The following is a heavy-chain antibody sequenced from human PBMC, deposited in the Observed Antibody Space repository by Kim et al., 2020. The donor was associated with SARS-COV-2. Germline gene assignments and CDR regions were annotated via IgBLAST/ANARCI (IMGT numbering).Heavy chain of an antibody. V-gene: IGHV3-33*01. CDR1: EFVFSSYG. Sequence: GGSLRLSCAASEFVFSSYGMHWVRQAPGKGLEWVAGIYHDGTGKFYGDSVKGRFTISRDNSKSMVYLQMDSLRAEDTAVYFCARDRFSSMTTFDYWGQGALVTVSS. CDR3: ARDRFSSMTTFDY. CDR2: IYHDGTGK. J-gene: IGHJ4*02. D-gene: IGHD4-17*01.